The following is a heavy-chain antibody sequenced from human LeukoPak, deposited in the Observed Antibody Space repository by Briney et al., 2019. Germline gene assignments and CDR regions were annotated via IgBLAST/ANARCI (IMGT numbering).Heavy chain of an antibody. CDR1: GYTFTSYD. V-gene: IGHV1-8*03. Sequence: ASVKVSCKASGYTFTSYDINWVRQATGQGLEWMGWMNPNSGNTGYAQKFQGRVTITRNTSISTAYMELNSLRSEDTAVYYCARAYYYGSGSYYPLVYYFDYWGQGTLVTVSS. D-gene: IGHD3-10*01. CDR3: ARAYYYGSGSYYPLVYYFDY. J-gene: IGHJ4*02. CDR2: MNPNSGNT.